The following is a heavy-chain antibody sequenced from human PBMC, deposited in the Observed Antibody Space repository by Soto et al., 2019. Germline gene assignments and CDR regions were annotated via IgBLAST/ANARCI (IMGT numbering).Heavy chain of an antibody. CDR3: ARELWFGVPDAFDI. V-gene: IGHV4-59*01. J-gene: IGHJ3*02. D-gene: IGHD3-10*01. CDR2: IYYSGST. Sequence: KTSETLSLTCTVSGGSISSYYWSWIRQPPGKGLEWIGYIYYSGSTNYNPSLKSRVTISVDTSKNQFSLKLSSVTAADTAVYYCARELWFGVPDAFDIWGQGTMVTVSS. CDR1: GGSISSYY.